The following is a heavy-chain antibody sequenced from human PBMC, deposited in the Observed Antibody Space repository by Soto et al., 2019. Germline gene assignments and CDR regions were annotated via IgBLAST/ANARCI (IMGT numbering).Heavy chain of an antibody. CDR2: ISSSGSTI. D-gene: IGHD4-17*01. V-gene: IGHV3-48*03. CDR3: ASRPGGGDFDY. J-gene: IGHJ4*02. CDR1: GFTFSSYE. Sequence: GGSLRVSCAASGFTFSSYEMNWIRQAPGKGLEWVSNISSSGSTIYYADSVKGRFTISRDNAKNSLYLQMNSLRAEDTAVYYCASRPGGGDFDYWGQXTLVTVS.